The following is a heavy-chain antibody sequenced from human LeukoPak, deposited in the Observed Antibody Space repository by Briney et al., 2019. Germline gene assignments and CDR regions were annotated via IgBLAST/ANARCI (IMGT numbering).Heavy chain of an antibody. CDR2: ISSSSSYI. V-gene: IGHV3-21*01. CDR1: GFTFSSYS. J-gene: IGHJ4*02. CDR3: ARVLTGEFDY. D-gene: IGHD1-20*01. Sequence: PGGSLRLSCAASGFTFSSYSMNWVRRAPGKGLEWVSSISSSSSYIYYADSVKGRFTISRDNAKNSLYLQMNSLRAEDTAVYYCARVLTGEFDYWGQGTLVTVSS.